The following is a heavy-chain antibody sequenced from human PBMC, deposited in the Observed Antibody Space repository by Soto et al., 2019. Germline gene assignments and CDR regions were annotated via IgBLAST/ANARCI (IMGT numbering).Heavy chain of an antibody. J-gene: IGHJ6*02. CDR2: IWYDGSNK. V-gene: IGHV3-33*01. Sequence: SLRLSCAASGFTFSSYGMHWVRQAPGKGLEWVAVIWYDGSNKYYADSVKGRFTISRDNSKNTLYLQMNSLRAEDTAVYYCARDHPYGDYYYYYGMDVWGQGTTVTVSS. D-gene: IGHD3-10*01. CDR1: GFTFSSYG. CDR3: ARDHPYGDYYYYYGMDV.